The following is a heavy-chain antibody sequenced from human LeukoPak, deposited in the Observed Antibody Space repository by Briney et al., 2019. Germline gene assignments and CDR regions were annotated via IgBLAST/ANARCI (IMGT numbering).Heavy chain of an antibody. CDR3: ARGTSTAYFQLYFAS. D-gene: IGHD3-9*01. CDR1: GFTFSSYA. Sequence: GGSLRLSCVASGFTFSSYALSWVRQAPGKGLDCVSVISGSDGYTYYADSVKGRFTISRDDPKNTLYLQMNSLRGEDTAVYYCARGTSTAYFQLYFASWGQGTLVTVSS. CDR2: ISGSDGYT. V-gene: IGHV3-23*01. J-gene: IGHJ4*02.